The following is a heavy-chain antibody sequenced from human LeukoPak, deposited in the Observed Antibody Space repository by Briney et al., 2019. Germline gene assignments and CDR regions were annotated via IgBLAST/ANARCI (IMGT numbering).Heavy chain of an antibody. D-gene: IGHD2-21*01. CDR1: GFTVSGTY. V-gene: IGHV3-66*01. Sequence: GGSLRLSCAASGFTVSGTYMTWVRQAPGKGLEWVSLIYTGGSTYYADSVKGRFTISRDNAKNSLYLQMNSLRAEDTAVYYCARGRLLGFDYWGQGTLVTVSS. CDR3: ARGRLLGFDY. J-gene: IGHJ4*02. CDR2: IYTGGST.